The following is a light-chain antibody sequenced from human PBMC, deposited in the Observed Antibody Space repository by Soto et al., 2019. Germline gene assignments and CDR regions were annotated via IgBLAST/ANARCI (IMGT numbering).Light chain of an antibody. CDR2: EDF. V-gene: IGLV2-23*01. CDR1: SSDVGSGNF. J-gene: IGLJ1*01. CDR3: SSHAGRDTYG. Sequence: QSALTQPASVSGSPGQSITISCTGTSSDVGSGNFVSWYQHYPGKAPQLIIYEDFKRPSGVSSRFSGSKSGNTASLTISGLQAEEEAEYYCSSHAGRDTYGFGTRTKGTVL.